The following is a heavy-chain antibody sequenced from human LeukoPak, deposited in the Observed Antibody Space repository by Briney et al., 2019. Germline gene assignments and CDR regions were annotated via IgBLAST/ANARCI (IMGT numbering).Heavy chain of an antibody. D-gene: IGHD3-10*01. V-gene: IGHV3-48*03. CDR2: ISSGGTTI. CDR3: ARDGSGRAYFDH. Sequence: GGSLRLSRAASGFTFSSYEMNWVRQAPGKGPEWVAYISSGGTTIYYADSVRGRFIISRDNAKKSLYLQMNSLRVEDTAVYYCARDGSGRAYFDHWGQGTLVTVSS. CDR1: GFTFSSYE. J-gene: IGHJ4*02.